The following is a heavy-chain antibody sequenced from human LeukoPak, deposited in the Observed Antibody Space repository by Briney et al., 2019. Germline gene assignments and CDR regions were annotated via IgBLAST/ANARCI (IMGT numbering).Heavy chain of an antibody. J-gene: IGHJ5*02. V-gene: IGHV1-18*01. D-gene: IGHD3-10*01. CDR2: ISTYNGNT. CDR3: ARDNTMVRGVIDWFDP. CDR1: GYTFTSYG. Sequence: ASVKVSCKASGYTFTSYGISWVRQAPGQGLAWMGWISTYNGNTNYAQKFQGRVTMTTDTSTSTAYMELRSLRSDDTAVYYCARDNTMVRGVIDWFDPWGQGTLVTVSS.